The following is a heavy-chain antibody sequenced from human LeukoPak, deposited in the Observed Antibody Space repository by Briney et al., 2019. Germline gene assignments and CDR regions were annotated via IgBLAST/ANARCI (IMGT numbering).Heavy chain of an antibody. Sequence: GGSLRLSCAASGFTFSSYAMSWVRQAPGKGLEWVANIKQDGSEKYYVDSVKGRFTISRDNAKNSLYLQMNSLRAEDTAVYYCAFHGAGGYWGQGTLVTVSS. CDR3: AFHGAGGY. D-gene: IGHD3-16*01. V-gene: IGHV3-7*01. CDR1: GFTFSSYA. CDR2: IKQDGSEK. J-gene: IGHJ4*02.